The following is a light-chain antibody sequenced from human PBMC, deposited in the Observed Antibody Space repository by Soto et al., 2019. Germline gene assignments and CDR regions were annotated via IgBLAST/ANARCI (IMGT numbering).Light chain of an antibody. Sequence: QSALTQPPSASGSPGQSVTISCTGTSSDVGGYNYVSWYQQHPGKAPKLMIYEVSKRPSGVPDRFSGSKSGNTASLTVSGLQAEDEADYYCSSYAGSNKVVFGGGTK. CDR1: SSDVGGYNY. CDR3: SSYAGSNKVV. CDR2: EVS. J-gene: IGLJ2*01. V-gene: IGLV2-8*01.